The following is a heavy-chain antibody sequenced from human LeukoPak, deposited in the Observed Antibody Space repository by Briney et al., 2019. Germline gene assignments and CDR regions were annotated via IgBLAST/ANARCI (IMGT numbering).Heavy chain of an antibody. V-gene: IGHV3-48*03. CDR2: ISSSGSTM. CDR3: ARAGYYFDY. CDR1: GFTFSSYE. Sequence: LAGGSPRLSCAASGFTFSSYEMNWVRQAPGKGLEWVSYISSSGSTMYYADSVKGRFTISRDNAKNSLYLQMNSLRAEDTAVYYCARAGYYFDYWGQGTLVTVSS. J-gene: IGHJ4*02. D-gene: IGHD3-10*01.